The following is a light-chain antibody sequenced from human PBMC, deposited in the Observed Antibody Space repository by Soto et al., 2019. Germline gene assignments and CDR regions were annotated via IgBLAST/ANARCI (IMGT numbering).Light chain of an antibody. J-gene: IGKJ2*02. V-gene: IGKV3-15*01. CDR1: QSIRPK. CDR2: GPS. CDR3: QQYNNWRT. Sequence: EVVLTQSPATLSVSPGDTATLSCRASQSIRPKFAWYQQKPAQAPRLLIYGPSTRATGIPASFSGSGSGTELTRTVSGRQSEDFALCYCQQYNNWRTFGRGTQLQSK.